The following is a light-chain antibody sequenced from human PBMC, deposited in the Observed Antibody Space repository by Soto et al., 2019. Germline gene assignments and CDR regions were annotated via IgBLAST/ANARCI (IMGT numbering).Light chain of an antibody. Sequence: EILMTQSPATLSVSPGERATLSCRASQSVSSNLAWYQQKPGQTPRLLIYGASTRATGIPARLSGSGSGTEFTLTISSMQSEDFAVYYCQQYNNWPSFGHGTRLEIK. CDR1: QSVSSN. J-gene: IGKJ5*01. CDR3: QQYNNWPS. V-gene: IGKV3-15*01. CDR2: GAS.